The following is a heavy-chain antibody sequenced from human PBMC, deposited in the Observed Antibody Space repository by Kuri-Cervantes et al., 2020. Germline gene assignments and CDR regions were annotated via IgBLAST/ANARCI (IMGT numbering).Heavy chain of an antibody. CDR3: ATLRPGPYSSGWYSLGA. CDR1: GYSFSSYG. J-gene: IGHJ4*02. V-gene: IGHV1-18*01. CDR2: ISAYNGNT. Sequence: ASVKVSCKASGYSFSSYGMNWMRQAPGQGLEWMGWISAYNGNTNYAQKLQGGVTMTTDTSTSTAYMELRSLRSDDTAVYYCATLRPGPYSSGWYSLGAWGQGTLVTVSS. D-gene: IGHD6-19*01.